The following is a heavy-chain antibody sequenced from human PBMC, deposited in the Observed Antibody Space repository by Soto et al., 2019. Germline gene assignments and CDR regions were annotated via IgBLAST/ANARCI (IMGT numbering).Heavy chain of an antibody. CDR3: ARDPGITGTTSYYGMDV. CDR1: GFTFSSYG. CDR2: IWYDGSNK. J-gene: IGHJ6*02. D-gene: IGHD1-7*01. V-gene: IGHV3-33*01. Sequence: QPGGSLRLSCAASGFTFSSYGMHWVRQAPGKGLEWVAVIWYDGSNKYYADSAKGRFTISRDNSKNTLYLKMNSLRAEDTAVYYCARDPGITGTTSYYGMDVWGQGTTVTVS.